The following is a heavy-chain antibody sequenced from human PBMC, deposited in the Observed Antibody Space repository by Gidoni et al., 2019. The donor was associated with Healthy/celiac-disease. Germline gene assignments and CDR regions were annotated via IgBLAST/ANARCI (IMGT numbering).Heavy chain of an antibody. V-gene: IGHV3-11*06. CDR3: AREIITGTFYGMDV. J-gene: IGHJ6*02. Sequence: QVQLVESGGGLVKPGGSLGLSCAASGLTFSDYYMRWTRQAPGKGLEWVSYISSSSSYTNYADSVKGRFTISRDNAKNSLYLQMNSLRAEDTAVYYCAREIITGTFYGMDVWGQGTTVTVSS. CDR2: ISSSSSYT. D-gene: IGHD1-20*01. CDR1: GLTFSDYY.